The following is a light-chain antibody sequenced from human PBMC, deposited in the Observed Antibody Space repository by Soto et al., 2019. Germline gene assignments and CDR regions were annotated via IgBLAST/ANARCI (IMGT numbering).Light chain of an antibody. J-gene: IGLJ7*01. V-gene: IGLV2-23*02. Sequence: QSALTQPASVSGSPGQSITISCTGTSSDVGSYNLVSWYQQHPGKAPKVMIYEVSKRPSGVSNRFSGSKSGNTASLTISGLQAEDEADYYCCSYGGSYVFGPGTQLTV. CDR1: SSDVGSYNL. CDR2: EVS. CDR3: CSYGGSYV.